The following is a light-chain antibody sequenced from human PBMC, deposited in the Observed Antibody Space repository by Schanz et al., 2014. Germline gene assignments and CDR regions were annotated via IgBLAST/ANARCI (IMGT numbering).Light chain of an antibody. CDR3: CSYAGSSAWV. Sequence: QSALTQPPSVSGSPGQSVTISCTGTSSDVGGYDYVSWYQQHPGKAPKLLIYDVSKRPSGVPDRFSGSKSDNTASLTISGLQAEDEADYYCCSYAGSSAWVFGGGTKLTVL. J-gene: IGLJ3*02. V-gene: IGLV2-11*01. CDR2: DVS. CDR1: SSDVGGYDY.